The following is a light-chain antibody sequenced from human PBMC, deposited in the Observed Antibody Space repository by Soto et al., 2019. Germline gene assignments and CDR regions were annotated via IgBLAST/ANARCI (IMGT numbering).Light chain of an antibody. CDR2: GEY. CDR3: QKYDNSQIT. CDR1: QSISSSF. V-gene: IGKV3-20*01. J-gene: IGKJ5*01. Sequence: ILLTQCPGTLSWSPRERPSRSSATSQSISSSFLAWYQQKPGQAHRLLIYGEYSRATGIHDRFSGTGSETDFTLTIRRMEPEDFAVYYCQKYDNSQITFGQGTRVEI.